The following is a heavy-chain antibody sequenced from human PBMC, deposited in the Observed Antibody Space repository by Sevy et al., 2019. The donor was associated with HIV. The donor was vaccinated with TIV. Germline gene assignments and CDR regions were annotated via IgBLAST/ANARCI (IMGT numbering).Heavy chain of an antibody. V-gene: IGHV3-9*01. CDR2: IRWNSGSI. CDR3: AKADSSCSYRALGWFDP. J-gene: IGHJ5*02. CDR1: GFTFDDHA. D-gene: IGHD6-13*01. Sequence: GGSLRLSCAASGFTFDDHAMHWVLQAPGKALEWVSGIRWNSGSIGYADSVKGRFTISRDNAKNSLYLQMNSLRAEDSALYYCAKADSSCSYRALGWFDPWGQGTLVTVSS.